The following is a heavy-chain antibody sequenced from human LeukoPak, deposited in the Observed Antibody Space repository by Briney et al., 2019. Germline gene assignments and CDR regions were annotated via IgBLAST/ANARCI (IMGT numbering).Heavy chain of an antibody. J-gene: IGHJ4*02. CDR1: RGTFSSYA. Sequence: ASVKVSCKASRGTFSSYAISSVRQAPGQGREWVGRIIPIFGTANYEQKFQGRVTITTDESTSTAYMELSSLRSEDTAVYSCASKYYYDSSGYYYFDYWGQGTLVTVSS. V-gene: IGHV1-69*05. D-gene: IGHD3-22*01. CDR2: IIPIFGTA. CDR3: ASKYYYDSSGYYYFDY.